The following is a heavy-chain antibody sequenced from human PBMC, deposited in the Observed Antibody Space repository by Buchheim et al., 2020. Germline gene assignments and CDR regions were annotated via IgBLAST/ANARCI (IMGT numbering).Heavy chain of an antibody. V-gene: IGHV3-48*02. CDR1: DFAFSAYA. Sequence: HLLDSGGGLVQPGGSLRLSCAASDFAFSAYAMNSVRQAPGKGLEWVSYISSSSNTIYYADSVRGRFTISRDNAKNSLHLQMNSLRDEDTAVYYCATWAFYHGVDVWGQGTT. CDR3: ATWAFYHGVDV. CDR2: ISSSSNTI. J-gene: IGHJ6*02. D-gene: IGHD7-27*01.